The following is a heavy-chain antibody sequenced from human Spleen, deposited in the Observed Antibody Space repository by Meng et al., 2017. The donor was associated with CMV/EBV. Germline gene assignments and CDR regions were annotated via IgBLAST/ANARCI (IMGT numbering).Heavy chain of an antibody. Sequence: GESLKISCAASGFMFNSDWMHWVRQAPGKGLVWVAHIYGDGSITNYADSVKGRFTISRDNAKNSLYLQMNSLRAEDTAVYYCARTNNYDFWSGYFDYWGQGTLVTVSS. CDR1: GFMFNSDW. D-gene: IGHD3-3*01. CDR2: IYGDGSIT. CDR3: ARTNNYDFWSGYFDY. J-gene: IGHJ4*02. V-gene: IGHV3-74*01.